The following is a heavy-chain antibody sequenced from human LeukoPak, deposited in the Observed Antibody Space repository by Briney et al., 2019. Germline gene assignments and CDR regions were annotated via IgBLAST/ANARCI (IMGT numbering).Heavy chain of an antibody. D-gene: IGHD3-16*01. CDR3: ARALGGSSGGYYGMDV. V-gene: IGHV1-8*01. CDR1: GYTFPSYD. Sequence: ASVKVSCKAFGYTFPSYDINWVRQATGQGLEWMGWMNPNSGNTGYAQQFQGRVTMTRNTSINTAYMELSSLRSEDTAVYYCARALGGSSGGYYGMDVWGQGTTVTVSS. CDR2: MNPNSGNT. J-gene: IGHJ6*02.